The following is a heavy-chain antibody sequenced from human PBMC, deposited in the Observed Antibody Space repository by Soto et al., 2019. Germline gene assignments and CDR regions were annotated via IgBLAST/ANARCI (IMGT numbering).Heavy chain of an antibody. CDR3: ARNRDGYNYRLGYYGMDV. Sequence: PSETLSLTCTVSGGSISSSSYYWGWIRQPPGKGLEWIGSIYYSGSTYYNPSLKSRVTISVDTSKNQFSLKLSSVTAADTAVYYCARNRDGYNYRLGYYGMDVWGQGTTVT. V-gene: IGHV4-39*01. J-gene: IGHJ6*02. CDR1: GGSISSSSYY. D-gene: IGHD1-1*01. CDR2: IYYSGST.